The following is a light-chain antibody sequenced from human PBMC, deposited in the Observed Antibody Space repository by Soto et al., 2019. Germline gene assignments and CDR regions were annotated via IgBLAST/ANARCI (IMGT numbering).Light chain of an antibody. Sequence: DLQLTQSPSFLSASVGDRVTISCRARQGISSYLAWYQQTPGRAPKLLIYASSILQSGVPSRFSGSGSGTEFTLTISSLQPEDFATYYCQQLNTFPVTFGQGTRLAI. CDR3: QQLNTFPVT. V-gene: IGKV1-9*01. CDR1: QGISSY. J-gene: IGKJ5*01. CDR2: ASS.